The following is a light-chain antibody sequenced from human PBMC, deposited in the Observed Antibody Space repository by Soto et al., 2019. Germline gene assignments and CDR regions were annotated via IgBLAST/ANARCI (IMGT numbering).Light chain of an antibody. CDR1: QSLLHSNGYNY. J-gene: IGKJ1*01. CDR2: LGS. CDR3: MQALQTPPAT. V-gene: IGKV2-28*01. Sequence: DIVMTQSPLSLPVTPGEPASISCRSSQSLLHSNGYNYLDWYLQKPGQSPQLLIYLGSTRASGVPDRFSGSGSGTDFTLKISRVEAEDVGVYYCMQALQTPPATFGQGTKVEIK.